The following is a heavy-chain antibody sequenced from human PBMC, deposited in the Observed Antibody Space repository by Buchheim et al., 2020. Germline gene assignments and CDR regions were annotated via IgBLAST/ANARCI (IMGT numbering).Heavy chain of an antibody. J-gene: IGHJ4*02. CDR3: ARVGGWYQTPFDY. Sequence: QVQLVQSGAEVKKPGASVKVSCKASGYTFTSYYMHWVRQAPGQGFDWLGISNPSGGSTSYAQKFQGRVTMTRDTSTSIVYMELSSLRSEDTAVYYCARVGGWYQTPFDYWGQGTL. CDR2: SNPSGGST. CDR1: GYTFTSYY. V-gene: IGHV1-46*01. D-gene: IGHD6-19*01.